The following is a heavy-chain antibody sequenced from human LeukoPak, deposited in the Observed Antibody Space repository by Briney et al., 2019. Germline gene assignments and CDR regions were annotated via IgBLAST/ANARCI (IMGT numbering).Heavy chain of an antibody. CDR2: MSSDLNVK. CDR1: GFTFRNYV. CDR3: ARGTDWSPLDFDF. V-gene: IGHV3-30-3*01. J-gene: IGHJ4*02. D-gene: IGHD3-9*01. Sequence: PGGSLRLSCAASGFTFRNYVIHWVRQAPGKGLEWVAVMSSDLNVKLYADSVKGRFTISRDNAKNSVYLQMNSLTVADTAVYFCARGTDWSPLDFDFWGRGTQVTVSS.